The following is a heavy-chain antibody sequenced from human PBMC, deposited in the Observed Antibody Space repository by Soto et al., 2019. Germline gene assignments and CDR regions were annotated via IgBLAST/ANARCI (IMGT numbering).Heavy chain of an antibody. Sequence: AASVKVSCKASGYTFTSYDINWVRQATGQGLEWMGWMNPNSGNTGYAQKFQGRVTMTRNTSISTAYMELSSLRSEDTAVYYCARGSFDQHAIYYYYYGMDVWGQGTTVTVSS. V-gene: IGHV1-8*01. CDR2: MNPNSGNT. CDR1: GYTFTSYD. J-gene: IGHJ6*02. CDR3: ARGSFDQHAIYYYYYGMDV. D-gene: IGHD2-2*01.